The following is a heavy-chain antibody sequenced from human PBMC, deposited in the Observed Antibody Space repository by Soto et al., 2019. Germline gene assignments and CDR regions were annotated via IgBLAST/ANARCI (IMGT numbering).Heavy chain of an antibody. V-gene: IGHV1-69*13. J-gene: IGHJ6*02. Sequence: SVKVSCKASGVTFSSYAISWVRQAPGQGLEWMGGIIPIFGTANYAQKFQGRVTITADESTSTAYMELSSLRSEDTAVYYCARLAQAGYCSSTSCSSYGMDVWGQGTAVTVSS. CDR3: ARLAQAGYCSSTSCSSYGMDV. D-gene: IGHD2-2*01. CDR1: GVTFSSYA. CDR2: IIPIFGTA.